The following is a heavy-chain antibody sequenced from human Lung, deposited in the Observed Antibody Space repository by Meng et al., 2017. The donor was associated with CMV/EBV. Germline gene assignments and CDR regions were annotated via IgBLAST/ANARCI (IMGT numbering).Heavy chain of an antibody. J-gene: IGHJ3*02. V-gene: IGHV4-4*01. CDR3: ARADSSYFDVSAYYPDAFDI. Sequence: GSLRLXCIVSGGSISSSKWWNWVRQPPGKGLEWIGAIHHSGTTNYNTSLKSRVIMSVDKSKNQFSLSLTSVTAADTAVYFCARADSSYFDVSAYYPDAFDIWGQGTVVTVSS. CDR1: GGSISSSKW. CDR2: IHHSGTT. D-gene: IGHD3-22*01.